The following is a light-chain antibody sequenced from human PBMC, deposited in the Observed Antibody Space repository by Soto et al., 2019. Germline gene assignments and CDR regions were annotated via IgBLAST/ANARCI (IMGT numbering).Light chain of an antibody. J-gene: IGKJ5*01. Sequence: DIHMTQSPSSLSASVGDRVTITCQASQDISNYLNWYQQKPGKAPKLLIYAASTLQSGVPSRFSGSGSGTEFTLTISSLQPEDFATYYCQQLNSYPAFGQGTRLEIK. CDR2: AAS. V-gene: IGKV1-9*01. CDR1: QDISNY. CDR3: QQLNSYPA.